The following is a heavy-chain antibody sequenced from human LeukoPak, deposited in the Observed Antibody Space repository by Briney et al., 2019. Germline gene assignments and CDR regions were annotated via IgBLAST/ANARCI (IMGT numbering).Heavy chain of an antibody. D-gene: IGHD4-17*01. Sequence: PSQTLSLTCTFSGGSISSGGYYWSWIRQHPGKGLEWIGYIYYSGSTYYNPSLKSRVTISVDTSKNQFSLKLSSVTAADTAVYYCARVKAKNDYGDYHNWFDPWGQGTLVTVSS. CDR3: ARVKAKNDYGDYHNWFDP. CDR1: GGSISSGGYY. CDR2: IYYSGST. J-gene: IGHJ5*02. V-gene: IGHV4-31*03.